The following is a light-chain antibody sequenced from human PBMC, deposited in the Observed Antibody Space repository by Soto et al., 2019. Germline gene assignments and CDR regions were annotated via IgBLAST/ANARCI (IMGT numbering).Light chain of an antibody. Sequence: DIQMTQSPSSLSASVGDRVTITCRTSQSITNYLNWYQQKPGKAPKLLISAASTLQSGVPSRFSGSGSGTDFTLTISSLQPGDFASYYCQQTYTSPLYTFGQGTKLEIK. J-gene: IGKJ2*01. CDR2: AAS. V-gene: IGKV1-39*01. CDR1: QSITNY. CDR3: QQTYTSPLYT.